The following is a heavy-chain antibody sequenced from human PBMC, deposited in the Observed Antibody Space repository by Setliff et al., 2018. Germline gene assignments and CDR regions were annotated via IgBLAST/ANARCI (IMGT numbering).Heavy chain of an antibody. CDR2: IYYSGNSNYDT. Sequence: PSETLSLTCIVSGGSINSYYWNWIRQPPGKGLEWIGYIYYSGNSNYDTNYNPSLKSRVTISVDTSKNTLYLQMNSLRAEDTAVYYCAKDNLLRAVTTTNDFDYWGQGTLVTVSS. V-gene: IGHV4-59*01. CDR3: AKDNLLRAVTTTNDFDY. CDR1: GGSINSYY. J-gene: IGHJ4*02. D-gene: IGHD4-17*01.